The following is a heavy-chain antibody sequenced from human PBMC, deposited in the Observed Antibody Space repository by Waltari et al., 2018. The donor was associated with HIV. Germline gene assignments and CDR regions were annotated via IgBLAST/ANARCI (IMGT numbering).Heavy chain of an antibody. CDR2: INPNSGGT. Sequence: QVQLVQSGAEVKKPGASVKVSCKASGYPFTGYYMHWVRQAPGQGLEWMGWINPNSGGTNYAQKFQGRVTMTRDTSISTAYMELSRLRSDDTAVYYCARDTPDAYYYDTSGYWSWGQGTLVTVSS. CDR1: GYPFTGYY. D-gene: IGHD3-22*01. CDR3: ARDTPDAYYYDTSGYWS. J-gene: IGHJ5*02. V-gene: IGHV1-2*02.